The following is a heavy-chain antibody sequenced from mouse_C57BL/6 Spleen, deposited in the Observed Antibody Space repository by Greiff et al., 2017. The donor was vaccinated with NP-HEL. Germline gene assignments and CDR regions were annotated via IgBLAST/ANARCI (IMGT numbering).Heavy chain of an antibody. CDR2: INYDGSST. CDR3: ARERGGDYFDY. CDR1: GFTFSDYY. V-gene: IGHV5-16*01. J-gene: IGHJ2*01. Sequence: EVMLVESEGGLVQPGSSMKLSCTASGFTFSDYYMAWVRQVPEKGLEWVANINYDGSSTYYLDSLKSRFIISRDNAKNILYLQMSSLKSEDTATYYCARERGGDYFDYWGQGTTLTVSS.